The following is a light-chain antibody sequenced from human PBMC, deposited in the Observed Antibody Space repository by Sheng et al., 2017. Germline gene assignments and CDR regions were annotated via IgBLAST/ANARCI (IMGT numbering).Light chain of an antibody. CDR2: AAS. CDR3: QQYDTYSRVFT. J-gene: IGKJ3*01. V-gene: IGKV1-16*01. CDR1: QAIANY. Sequence: DIQMSQSPSSVSASVGDRVTITCRASQAIANYLAWYQLKPGEAPKVLIYAASSLQSGVPARFSASGFGTDFTLTISSLQPDDFATYYCQQYDTYSRVFTFGPGTTVDIK.